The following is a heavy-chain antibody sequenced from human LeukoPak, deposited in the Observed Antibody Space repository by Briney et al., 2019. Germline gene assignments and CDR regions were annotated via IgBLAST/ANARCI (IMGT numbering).Heavy chain of an antibody. J-gene: IGHJ4*02. V-gene: IGHV1-46*01. Sequence: ASVKVSCKASGYTFTSYYMHWVRQAPGQGLEWVGIINPSGASTSYAQKFQGRVTMTRDTSTSTVYMDLSGLRSEDTAVYYCARWSIAASDYWGQGTLVTVSS. CDR1: GYTFTSYY. CDR2: INPSGAST. D-gene: IGHD6-6*01. CDR3: ARWSIAASDY.